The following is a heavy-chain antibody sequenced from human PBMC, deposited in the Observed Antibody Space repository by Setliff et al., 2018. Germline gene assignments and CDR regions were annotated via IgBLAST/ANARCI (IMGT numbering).Heavy chain of an antibody. CDR2: IYDSGTT. CDR1: GGSMRSISYY. CDR3: ARGRNVAARLLDS. Sequence: SETLSLTCTVSGGSMRSISYYWGWVRQPPGKGLEWIGAIYDSGTTSYTPSLKSRVTISVDTSKDQFSLKLISMTAADTAVYYCARGRNVAARLLDSWGQGTLVTVSS. V-gene: IGHV4-39*07. D-gene: IGHD6-6*01. J-gene: IGHJ4*02.